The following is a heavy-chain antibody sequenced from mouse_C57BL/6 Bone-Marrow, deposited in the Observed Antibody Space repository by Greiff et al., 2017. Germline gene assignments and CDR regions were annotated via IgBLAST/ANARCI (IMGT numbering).Heavy chain of an antibody. V-gene: IGHV1-64*01. CDR2: IHPNSGST. Sequence: VQLQQPGAELVKPGASVKLSCKASGYTFTSYWMHWVKQRPGQGLEWIGMIHPNSGSTNYNEKFKSKATLTVDKSSSTAYMQLSSLTSEDSAVYYGARRGFYYGSSPLFAYWGQGTLVTVSA. CDR1: GYTFTSYW. J-gene: IGHJ3*01. CDR3: ARRGFYYGSSPLFAY. D-gene: IGHD1-1*01.